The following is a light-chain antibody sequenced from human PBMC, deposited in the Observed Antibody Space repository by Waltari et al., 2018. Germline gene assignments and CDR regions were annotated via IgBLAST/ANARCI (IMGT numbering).Light chain of an antibody. CDR2: KAS. J-gene: IGKJ2*02. V-gene: IGKV1-5*03. CDR3: QQYNSDPCT. Sequence: DIQMTQSPSTLSASVGDRVTITCRAKQSISIWVAWYQQKPVKAPKLLLYKASDLETGVPSRFSGSGSGTEFTLTISCLQPDDCATYYCQQYNSDPCTFGQGTNLEVK. CDR1: QSISIW.